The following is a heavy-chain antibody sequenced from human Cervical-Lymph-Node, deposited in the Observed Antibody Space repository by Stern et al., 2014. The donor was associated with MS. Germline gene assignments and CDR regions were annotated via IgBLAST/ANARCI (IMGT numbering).Heavy chain of an antibody. J-gene: IGHJ5*02. D-gene: IGHD3-10*01. CDR1: RDTFSHYA. CDR3: ARDQGDYGSGSEDSWFDP. Sequence: VQLLESGDEVKKPGSSLKVSCKASRDTFSHYALSWVRQAPEHGLEWMGGIIPGLGTTSYAQKFQGRITISADTSTNTLYMELSSLTSEDTAVYFCARDQGDYGSGSEDSWFDPWGQGTLVTVSS. V-gene: IGHV1-69*06. CDR2: IIPGLGTT.